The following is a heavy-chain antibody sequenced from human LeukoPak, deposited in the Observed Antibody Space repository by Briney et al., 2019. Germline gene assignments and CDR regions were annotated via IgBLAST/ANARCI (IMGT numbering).Heavy chain of an antibody. V-gene: IGHV6-1*01. CDR3: ARQPHDTSTHHTDY. D-gene: IGHD3-22*01. J-gene: IGHJ4*02. Sequence: SQTLSLTCAIFGDSVSSNTAAWDWIRQSPSRGLEWLGRTYYRSNWYNDYAVSVKSRITIKADTSKNQFSLQLNSVTPEDTAVYFCARQPHDTSTHHTDYWGQGTLVTVSS. CDR2: TYYRSNWYN. CDR1: GDSVSSNTAA.